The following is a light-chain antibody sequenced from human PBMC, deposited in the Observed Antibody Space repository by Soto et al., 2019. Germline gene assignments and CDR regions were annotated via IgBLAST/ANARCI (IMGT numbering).Light chain of an antibody. CDR2: KAS. J-gene: IGKJ1*01. V-gene: IGKV1-5*03. CDR1: QTISSW. Sequence: DIQMPQSPSTLSGSVGDRVTITCRASQTISSWLSWYQQKPGKAPKLLIYKASTLKSGVPSRFSGSGSGTEFTLTISSLQPDDFATYYCHHYNSYSEAFGQGTKADI. CDR3: HHYNSYSEA.